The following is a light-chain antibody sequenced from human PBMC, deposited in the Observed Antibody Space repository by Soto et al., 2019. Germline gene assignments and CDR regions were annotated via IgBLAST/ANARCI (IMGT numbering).Light chain of an antibody. CDR2: DAS. CDR3: QHRRNTIT. CDR1: ESVSTY. Sequence: EIVLTQSPATLSLSPGETATLSCGASESVSTYLAWYQQKPGQAPRLLIYDASHRATGTPARFSGSGSMTDFTLTISSLEPEDSAVYYCQHRRNTITFGPGTKVEIK. J-gene: IGKJ3*01. V-gene: IGKV3-11*01.